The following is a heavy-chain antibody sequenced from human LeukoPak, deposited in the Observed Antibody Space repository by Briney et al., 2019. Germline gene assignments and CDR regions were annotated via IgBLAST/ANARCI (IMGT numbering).Heavy chain of an antibody. J-gene: IGHJ2*01. CDR3: ARVTLGSWYFDL. Sequence: ASVKVSCKASGYTFTNYAMNWVRQAPGQGLEWMGWISTYNGNTNYAQKFQGRVTLTTDTSTSTAYMDLRSLRSDDTAVYHCARVTLGSWYFDLWGRGTLVTVSS. CDR2: ISTYNGNT. D-gene: IGHD2-15*01. CDR1: GYTFTNYA. V-gene: IGHV1-18*01.